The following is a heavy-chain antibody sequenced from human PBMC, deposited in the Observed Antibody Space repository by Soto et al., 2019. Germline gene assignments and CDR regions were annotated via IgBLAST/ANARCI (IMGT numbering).Heavy chain of an antibody. CDR2: IYYSGST. CDR1: GGSISSSSYY. Sequence: SETLSLTCTVSGGSISSSSYYWGWIRQPPGKGLEWIGSIYYSGSTYYNPSLKSRVTISVDTSKNQFSLKLSSVTAADTAVYYCARLSSYSSSSRLSYYYYYYMDVWGKGTTVTVSS. CDR3: ARLSSYSSSSRLSYYYYYYMDV. D-gene: IGHD6-6*01. J-gene: IGHJ6*03. V-gene: IGHV4-39*01.